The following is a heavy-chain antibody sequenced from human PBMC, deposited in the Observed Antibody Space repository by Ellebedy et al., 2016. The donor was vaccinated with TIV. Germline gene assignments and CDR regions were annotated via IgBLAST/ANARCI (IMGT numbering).Heavy chain of an antibody. Sequence: GESLKISXVASGFTFSGHGMHWVRQGPGKGLEWVAVISSDGTTKHYADSVRGRFTISRDNSKNTLYLQMNSLRTEDTAVYYCARDGTEMGYYYGMDVWGQGTTVTVSS. D-gene: IGHD1-14*01. CDR1: GFTFSGHG. V-gene: IGHV3-30*03. J-gene: IGHJ6*02. CDR3: ARDGTEMGYYYGMDV. CDR2: ISSDGTTK.